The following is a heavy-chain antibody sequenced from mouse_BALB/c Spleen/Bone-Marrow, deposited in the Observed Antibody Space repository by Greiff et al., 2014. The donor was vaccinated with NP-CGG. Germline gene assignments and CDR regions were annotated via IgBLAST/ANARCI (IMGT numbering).Heavy chain of an antibody. D-gene: IGHD6-2*01. V-gene: IGHV5-17*02. Sequence: EVKLVESGGGLVQPGGSRKLSCAASGFTFSNFGMHWVRQAPEKGLEWVAYISSGSNTIYYADTVKGRFTISRDNPKNTLFLQMTSLRSEDTANYYCARGGSLPGAFAYWGQGTLVTVSA. CDR2: ISSGSNTI. CDR3: ARGGSLPGAFAY. J-gene: IGHJ3*01. CDR1: GFTFSNFG.